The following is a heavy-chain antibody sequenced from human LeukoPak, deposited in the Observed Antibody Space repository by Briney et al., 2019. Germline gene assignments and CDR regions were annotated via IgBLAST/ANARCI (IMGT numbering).Heavy chain of an antibody. Sequence: GGSLRLSCAASGFTFSSYAMSWVRQAPGKGLEWVSAISGSGGSTYYADSVKGRFTISRDNSKNTLYMQMNSLRAEDTAVYYCAKDIGSSGWDQNDYWGQGTLVTVSS. CDR1: GFTFSSYA. CDR3: AKDIGSSGWDQNDY. CDR2: ISGSGGST. D-gene: IGHD6-25*01. J-gene: IGHJ4*02. V-gene: IGHV3-23*01.